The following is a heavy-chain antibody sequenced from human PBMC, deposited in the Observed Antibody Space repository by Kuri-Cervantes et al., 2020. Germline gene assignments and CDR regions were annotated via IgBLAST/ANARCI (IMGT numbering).Heavy chain of an antibody. CDR2: ISAYNGNT. D-gene: IGHD3-10*01. J-gene: IGHJ5*02. CDR1: GYTFTSYG. CDR3: ARVQVLLWFGADP. Sequence: ASVKVSCKASGYTFTSYGISWVRQAPGQGLEWMGWISAYNGNTNYAQKLQGRVTMTRDTSTSTVYMELSSLRSEDTAAYYCARVQVLLWFGADPWGQGTLVTVSS. V-gene: IGHV1-18*01.